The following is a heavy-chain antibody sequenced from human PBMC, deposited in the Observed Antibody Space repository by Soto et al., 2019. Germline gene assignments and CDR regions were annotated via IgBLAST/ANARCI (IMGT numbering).Heavy chain of an antibody. CDR3: ANPITGTRGVDD. CDR2: ISGSGGST. CDR1: GFTFSSYA. D-gene: IGHD1-7*01. V-gene: IGHV3-23*01. J-gene: IGHJ4*02. Sequence: GGSLRLSCAASGFTFSSYAMSWVRQAPGKGLEWVSAISGSGGSTYYADSVKGRFTISRDNSKNTLYLQMNSLRAEDTAVYYCANPITGTRGVDDWGQGTPVTVSS.